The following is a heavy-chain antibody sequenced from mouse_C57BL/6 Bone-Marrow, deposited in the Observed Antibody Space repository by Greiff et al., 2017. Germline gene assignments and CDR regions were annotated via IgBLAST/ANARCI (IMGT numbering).Heavy chain of an antibody. J-gene: IGHJ4*01. D-gene: IGHD1-1*01. CDR1: GFTFSSYG. V-gene: IGHV5-6*01. CDR3: ARQDYCSSCVPHCYAMDY. CDR2: ISSGGSYN. Sequence: EVQLVESGGDLVKPGGSLKLSCAASGFTFSSYGMSWVRQTPDKRLEWVATISSGGSYNNYPDSVHGRFTISRDNAKTTLYMQMSSLKSEDTAMYYCARQDYCSSCVPHCYAMDYWGQGTSVTVSS.